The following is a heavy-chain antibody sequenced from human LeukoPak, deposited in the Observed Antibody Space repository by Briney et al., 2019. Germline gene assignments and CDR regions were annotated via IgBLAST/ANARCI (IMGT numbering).Heavy chain of an antibody. D-gene: IGHD4-17*01. J-gene: IGHJ5*02. CDR1: GGSISSSSYY. Sequence: SETLSLTCTVSGGSISSSSYYWGWIRQPPGKGLEWIGSIYYSGSAYYNPSLKSRVTISVDTSKNQFSLKLSSVTAADTAVYYCARDWEYGDYDWRFDPWGQGTLVTVSS. CDR2: IYYSGSA. V-gene: IGHV4-39*07. CDR3: ARDWEYGDYDWRFDP.